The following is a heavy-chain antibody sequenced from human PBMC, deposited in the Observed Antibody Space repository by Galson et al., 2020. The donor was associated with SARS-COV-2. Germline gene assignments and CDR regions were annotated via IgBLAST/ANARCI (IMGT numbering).Heavy chain of an antibody. Sequence: GGSLRLSCAASKFTFSNYAMSWVRQAPGKGLEWVSDISGSGGTTYYADSVKGRFTVSRDISKNTLYLQMNGRRAEDTGVYYCAKESTTRCYGAPLYYWGQGTLGAVSS. CDR1: KFTFSNYA. CDR2: ISGSGGTT. CDR3: AKESTTRCYGAPLYY. J-gene: IGHJ4*02. V-gene: IGHV3-23*01. D-gene: IGHD2-2*01.